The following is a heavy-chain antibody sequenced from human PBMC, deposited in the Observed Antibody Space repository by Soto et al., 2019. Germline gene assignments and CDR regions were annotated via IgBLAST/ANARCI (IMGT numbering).Heavy chain of an antibody. Sequence: PSQTLSLTRVISGDRVSSNAACGDWIRQSPSRGLEWLGRTYYRPKWFLDYAASAQSRMTTNPVTSIPQFTLQLNSVTPDVPAVYYCARVHCCGGTCSDVLDDWGQGTMVTVFS. D-gene: IGHD2-21*01. CDR3: ARVHCCGGTCSDVLDD. J-gene: IGHJ6*02. CDR1: GDRVSSNAAC. V-gene: IGHV6-1*01. CDR2: TYYRPKWFL.